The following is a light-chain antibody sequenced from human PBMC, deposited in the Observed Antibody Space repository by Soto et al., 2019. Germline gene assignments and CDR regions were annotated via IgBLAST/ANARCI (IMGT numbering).Light chain of an antibody. Sequence: EIVLTQSPGTLSLSPGERATLSCRASQSVSSSYLAWYQQKPGQAPRLLTYGASSRATGIPDRFSGSGSGTAFTVTISRLELDDVATYYGEEYDSVPLNFGGGTKVEVK. CDR3: EEYDSVPLN. V-gene: IGKV3-20*01. CDR1: QSVSSSY. CDR2: GAS. J-gene: IGKJ4*01.